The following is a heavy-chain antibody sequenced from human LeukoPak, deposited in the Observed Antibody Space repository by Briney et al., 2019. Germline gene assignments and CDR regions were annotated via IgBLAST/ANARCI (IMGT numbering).Heavy chain of an antibody. D-gene: IGHD3-10*01. Sequence: GGSLRLSCEASGFTFSGHSMNWVRQAPGKGLEWVSYISSGSETRYYADSVKGRFTISRDNAKNSLYLQMNSLRAEDTGIYYCARDRGSITMVRGVNYWGGRGPLVPVSS. CDR2: ISSGSETR. J-gene: IGHJ4*02. CDR3: ARDRGSITMVRGVNYW. V-gene: IGHV3-48*04. CDR1: GFTFSGHS.